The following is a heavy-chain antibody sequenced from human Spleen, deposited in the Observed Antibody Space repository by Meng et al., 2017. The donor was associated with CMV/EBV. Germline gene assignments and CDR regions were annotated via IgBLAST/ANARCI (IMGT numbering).Heavy chain of an antibody. J-gene: IGHJ4*02. D-gene: IGHD4-11*01. CDR3: ARGDYSRPHDY. Sequence: SETLSLTCTVSGGSISSSSYYWGWIRQPPGKGLEWIGSIYYSGSTYYNPSLKSRVTISVDTSKNQFSLKLSSVTAADTAFYYCARGDYSRPHDYWGQGTLVTVSS. CDR1: GGSISSSSYY. V-gene: IGHV4-39*07. CDR2: IYYSGST.